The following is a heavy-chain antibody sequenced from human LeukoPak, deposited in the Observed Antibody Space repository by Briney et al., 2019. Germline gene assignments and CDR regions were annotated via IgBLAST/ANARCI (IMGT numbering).Heavy chain of an antibody. CDR1: GSTFSSYF. Sequence: PGGSLRLSCAASGSTFSSYFMHWVRQAPGKGLVWVSRVSSDGTYTEYADSVKGRFTISRDNAKDTLYLQVNSLRAEDTAVYYCAITVDCRATTDCYSYFHHWGQGTLVTVSS. CDR3: AITVDCRATTDCYSYFHH. CDR2: VSSDGTYT. J-gene: IGHJ1*01. V-gene: IGHV3-74*03. D-gene: IGHD2-21*02.